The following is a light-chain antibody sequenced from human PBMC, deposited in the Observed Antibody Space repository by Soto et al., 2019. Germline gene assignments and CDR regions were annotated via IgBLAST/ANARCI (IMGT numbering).Light chain of an antibody. J-gene: IGKJ1*01. CDR3: QQYRSYS. CDR1: QSISPW. V-gene: IGKV1-5*01. CDR2: GAC. Sequence: DIQMTQSPSTLTASVGDIVTITCRASQSISPWLAWYQQKPGKAPSLLIYGACSLKSGVPSRFSGSGSGTEFTITISSLQPDDFATYYCQQYRSYSFGQGTKVEI.